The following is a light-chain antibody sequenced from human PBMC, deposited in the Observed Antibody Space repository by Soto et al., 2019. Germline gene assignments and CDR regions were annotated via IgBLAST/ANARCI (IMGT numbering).Light chain of an antibody. J-gene: IGLJ3*02. CDR1: SGHSSYA. CDR3: QTWGTGSGV. Sequence: QPVLTQSPSVSASLGASVKLTCTLRSGHSSYAIAWHQQRPDKGPRYLMKLNSDGSHSKGDGIPDRFSGSTSGAERYLTISSLQSEDEADYYCQTWGTGSGVFGGGTKLTVL. CDR2: LNSDGSH. V-gene: IGLV4-69*01.